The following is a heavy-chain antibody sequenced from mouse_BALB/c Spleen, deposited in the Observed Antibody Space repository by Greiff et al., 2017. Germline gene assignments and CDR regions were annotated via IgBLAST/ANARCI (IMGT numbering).Heavy chain of an antibody. V-gene: IGHV3-8*02. CDR3: ASKGDYRYDDYAMDY. CDR2: ISYSGST. D-gene: IGHD2-14*01. Sequence: EVKLLESGPSLVKPSQTLSLTCSVTGDSITSGYWNWIRKFPGNKLEYMGYISYSGSTYYNPSLKSRISITRDTSKNQYYLQLNSVTTEDTATYYCASKGDYRYDDYAMDYWGQGTSVTVSS. J-gene: IGHJ4*01. CDR1: GDSITSGY.